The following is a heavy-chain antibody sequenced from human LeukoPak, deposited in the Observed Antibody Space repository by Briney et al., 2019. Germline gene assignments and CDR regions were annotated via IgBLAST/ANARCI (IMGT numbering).Heavy chain of an antibody. CDR2: FFSSGTT. J-gene: IGHJ4*02. D-gene: IGHD3-22*01. CDR1: GGSISGYS. Sequence: SETLSLTCTVSGGSISGYSWSWIRQPAGKGLAWIGRFFSSGTTKYNPSFKSRVTMSADKSKNQFSLRLSSVTAADTAVYYCARMGPYSSGYLWYFDYWGQGTLVTVSS. CDR3: ARMGPYSSGYLWYFDY. V-gene: IGHV4-4*07.